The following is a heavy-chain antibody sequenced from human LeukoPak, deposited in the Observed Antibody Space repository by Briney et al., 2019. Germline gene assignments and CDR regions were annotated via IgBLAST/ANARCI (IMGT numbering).Heavy chain of an antibody. CDR1: GGSFSGYY. D-gene: IGHD4-17*01. Sequence: PSETLSLTCAVYGGSFSGYYWSWIRQPPGKGLEWIGYIYYSGSTNYNPSLKSRVTISVDTSKNQFSLKLSSVTAADTAVYYCARHVVYGDYGGWFDPWGQGTLVTVSS. V-gene: IGHV4-59*08. CDR3: ARHVVYGDYGGWFDP. CDR2: IYYSGST. J-gene: IGHJ5*02.